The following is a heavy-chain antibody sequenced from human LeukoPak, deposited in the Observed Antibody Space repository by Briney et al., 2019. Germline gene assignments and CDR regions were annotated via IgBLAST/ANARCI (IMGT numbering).Heavy chain of an antibody. D-gene: IGHD1-26*01. CDR3: ARRNVVGGSYYFDY. J-gene: IGHJ4*02. Sequence: PSDTLSLTCTVSGGSISSSSYYWGWNRQPPGKGLEWIGSIYYSGSTYYNPSLKSRVTISVDTSKNQFSLKLSSVTAADTAVYYCARRNVVGGSYYFDYWGQGTLVTVSS. CDR1: GGSISSSSYY. V-gene: IGHV4-39*01. CDR2: IYYSGST.